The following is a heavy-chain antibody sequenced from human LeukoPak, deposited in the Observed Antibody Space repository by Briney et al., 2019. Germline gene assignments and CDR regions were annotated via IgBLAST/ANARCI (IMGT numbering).Heavy chain of an antibody. D-gene: IGHD4-17*01. Sequence: GGSLRLSCAASGYTFSRYWMHWVRRGPGKGLVWVSRINEDGSSTSYAESVRGRFTISRDNAKNTLYLQMNSLRAEDAAVYYCTTDTLGARDSWGQGTLVTVSS. CDR3: TTDTLGARDS. J-gene: IGHJ4*02. CDR2: INEDGSST. V-gene: IGHV3-74*01. CDR1: GYTFSRYW.